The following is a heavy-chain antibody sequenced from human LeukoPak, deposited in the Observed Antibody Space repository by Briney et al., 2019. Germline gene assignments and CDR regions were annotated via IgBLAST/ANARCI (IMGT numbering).Heavy chain of an antibody. Sequence: DSVKGRFTISRDNSKNTLYMQMNSLRAEDTAVYYCARDLGYCSSATCYGGWFDPWGQGTLVTVSS. D-gene: IGHD2-2*01. V-gene: IGHV3-30*07. J-gene: IGHJ5*02. CDR3: ARDLGYCSSATCYGGWFDP.